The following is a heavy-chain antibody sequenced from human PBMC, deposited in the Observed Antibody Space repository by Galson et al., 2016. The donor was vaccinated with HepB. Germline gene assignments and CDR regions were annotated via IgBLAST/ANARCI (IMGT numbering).Heavy chain of an antibody. CDR3: ARLGGIAAPGTKWIFDP. CDR1: GYYFPTYW. J-gene: IGHJ5*02. V-gene: IGHV5-51*03. D-gene: IGHD6-13*01. Sequence: QSGAEVKKPGDSLKISCKGSGYYFPTYWIAWVRQMPGKGLEWMGAIHPVDSDTRYSPSFQGQVTISADKSLSTAYMQWTNLTASDTAMYLCARLGGIAAPGTKWIFDPWGQGTLVTVSS. CDR2: IHPVDSDT.